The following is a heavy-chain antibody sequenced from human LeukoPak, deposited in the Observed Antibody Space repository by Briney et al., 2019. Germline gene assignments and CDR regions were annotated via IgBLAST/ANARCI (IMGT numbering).Heavy chain of an antibody. CDR3: AKDIQGAN. D-gene: IGHD5-18*01. J-gene: IGHJ4*02. CDR1: GFTFSFAA. Sequence: QPGGPLRLSCAASGFTFSFAAMTWVRQGPGKGVEWLSLISASGGSTYYADSVKGRFTISRDNSKNTVYLQMNSLRAEDTALYYCAKDIQGANWGQGTLVTVSS. V-gene: IGHV3-23*01. CDR2: ISASGGST.